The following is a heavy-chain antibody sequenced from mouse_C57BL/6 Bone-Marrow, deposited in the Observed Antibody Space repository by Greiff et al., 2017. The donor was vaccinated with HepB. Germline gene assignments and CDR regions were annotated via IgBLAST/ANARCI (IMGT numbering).Heavy chain of an antibody. CDR3: ARWGGEPYYAMDY. CDR1: GYTFTSYW. CDR2: INPSNGVN. Sequence: QVQLQQPGTELVKPGASVKLSCKASGYTFTSYWMHWVKQRPGQGLEWIGNINPSNGVNNYNEKFKSKATLTVDKSSSTAYRQLSSLTSEDSAVYYCARWGGEPYYAMDYWSQGTSVTVSS. V-gene: IGHV1-53*01. J-gene: IGHJ4*01.